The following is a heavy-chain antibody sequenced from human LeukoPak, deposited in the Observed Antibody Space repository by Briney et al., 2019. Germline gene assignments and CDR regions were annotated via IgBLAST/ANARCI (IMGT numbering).Heavy chain of an antibody. D-gene: IGHD3-9*01. CDR3: TRGGFDHNMDV. CDR2: IDNDGTDT. V-gene: IGHV3-74*01. J-gene: IGHJ6*03. CDR1: GFSLSRYW. Sequence: EAGGSLRLSCAASGFSLSRYWTHWVRQAPGTGLVWVSYIDNDGTDTNYADSVRGQFTVSRDNAKNTLYLQMNGLRAEDTAVYYCTRGGFDHNMDVWGKGTTVT.